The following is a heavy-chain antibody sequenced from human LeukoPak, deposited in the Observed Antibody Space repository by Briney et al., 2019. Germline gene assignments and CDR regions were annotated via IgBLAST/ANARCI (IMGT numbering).Heavy chain of an antibody. CDR1: GFTFSSYW. V-gene: IGHV3-7*01. J-gene: IGHJ4*02. D-gene: IGHD5-12*01. CDR3: ARGGYVGTFDY. Sequence: GGSLRLSCAASGFTFSSYWMSWVRQAPGKELEWVANIKQDGSEKYYVDSVKGRFTISRDNAKNSLYLQMNSLRAEDTAVYYCARGGYVGTFDYWGQGTLVTVSS. CDR2: IKQDGSEK.